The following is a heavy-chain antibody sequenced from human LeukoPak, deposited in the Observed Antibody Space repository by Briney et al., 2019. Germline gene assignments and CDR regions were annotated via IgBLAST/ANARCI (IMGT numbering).Heavy chain of an antibody. D-gene: IGHD1-26*01. CDR3: AREGIVGATWVY. CDR1: GFTFSTYA. CDR2: ISNSGSST. Sequence: GGSLRPSCAAPGFTFSTYAMSWVRQAPGKGLKWASVISNSGSSTHYADSVKGRFSISRDNSRNTLYLQMNSLRTDDTAVYYCAREGIVGATWVYWGQGTLVTVSS. J-gene: IGHJ4*02. V-gene: IGHV3-23*01.